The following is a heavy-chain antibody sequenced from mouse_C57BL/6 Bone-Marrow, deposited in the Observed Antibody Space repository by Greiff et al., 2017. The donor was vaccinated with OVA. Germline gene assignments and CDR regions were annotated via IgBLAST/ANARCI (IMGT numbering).Heavy chain of an antibody. Sequence: EVKLMESGGGLVKPGGSLKLSCAASGFTFSDYGMHWVRQAPEKGLEWVAYISSGSSSIYYADTVKGRFTITRDNAKNTLFLQMTSLRSEDTAMYYCARVGNGYYGQGTLVTVSA. CDR2: ISSGSSSI. J-gene: IGHJ3*02. V-gene: IGHV5-17*01. CDR3: ARVGNGY. CDR1: GFTFSDYG.